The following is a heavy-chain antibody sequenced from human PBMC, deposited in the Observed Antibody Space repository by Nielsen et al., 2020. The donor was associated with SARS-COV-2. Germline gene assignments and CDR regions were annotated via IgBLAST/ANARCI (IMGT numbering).Heavy chain of an antibody. V-gene: IGHV4-34*01. CDR3: ARVIAMVRGGWFDP. J-gene: IGHJ5*02. CDR1: GGSFSGYY. CDR2: INHSGST. D-gene: IGHD3-10*01. Sequence: SETLSLTCAVYGGSFSGYYWSWIRQPPGKGLEWIGEINHSGSTNYNPSLKGRVTISVDTSKNQFSLKLSSVTAADTAVYYCARVIAMVRGGWFDPWGQGTLVTVSS.